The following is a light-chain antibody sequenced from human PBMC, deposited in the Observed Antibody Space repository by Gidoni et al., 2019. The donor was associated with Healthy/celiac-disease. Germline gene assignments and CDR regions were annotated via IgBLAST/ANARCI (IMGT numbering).Light chain of an antibody. CDR1: QSVSSN. CDR3: QQYNNWPPMYT. J-gene: IGKJ2*01. CDR2: GAS. V-gene: IGKV3-15*01. Sequence: EIVMTQSPATLSVSPGERATPSCRASQSVSSNLAWYQQKPGQAPRLLIYGASTRATGIPARFSGSGSGTEFTLTISSLQSEDFAVYYCQQYNNWPPMYTFGQXTKLEIK.